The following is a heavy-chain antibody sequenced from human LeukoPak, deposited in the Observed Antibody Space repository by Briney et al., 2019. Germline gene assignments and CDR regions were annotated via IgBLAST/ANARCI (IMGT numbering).Heavy chain of an antibody. J-gene: IGHJ6*02. D-gene: IGHD2-15*01. CDR1: GFTFSSYS. CDR3: ARDQVAATRASAYYDMDV. Sequence: GGSLRLSCAASGFTFSSYSMNWVRQAPGKGLEWVSSISSSSSYIYYADSVKGRFTISRDNAKNSLYLQMNSLRAEDTAVYYCARDQVAATRASAYYDMDVWGQGTTVTVSS. V-gene: IGHV3-21*01. CDR2: ISSSSSYI.